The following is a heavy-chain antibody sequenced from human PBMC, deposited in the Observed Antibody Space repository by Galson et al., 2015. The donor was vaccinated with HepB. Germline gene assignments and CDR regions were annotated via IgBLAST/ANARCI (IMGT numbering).Heavy chain of an antibody. D-gene: IGHD3-10*01. V-gene: IGHV5-51*01. CDR1: GYSFANYW. CDR2: IYPGDSDT. J-gene: IGHJ4*02. Sequence: QSGAEVKKPGESLKISCKGSGYSFANYWIGWVRQMPGKGLEWMAIIYPGDSDTRYSPSFQGQVSISADKSISTAYLQWNSLKASDTAMYYCARHEGTFTMIRGVSHWGQGTLFTVSS. CDR3: ARHEGTFTMIRGVSH.